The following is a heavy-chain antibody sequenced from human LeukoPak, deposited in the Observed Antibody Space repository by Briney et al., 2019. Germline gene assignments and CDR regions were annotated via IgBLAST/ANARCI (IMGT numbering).Heavy chain of an antibody. J-gene: IGHJ4*02. Sequence: SETLSLTCTVSGGSISSHYWSWIRQPPGKGLEWIGYIYYSGSTNYNPSLKRRVTISVDTSKNQFSLKLSSVTAADTAVYYCARVRNIAALDYWGQGTLVTVSS. V-gene: IGHV4-59*11. CDR2: IYYSGST. D-gene: IGHD6-6*01. CDR3: ARVRNIAALDY. CDR1: GGSISSHY.